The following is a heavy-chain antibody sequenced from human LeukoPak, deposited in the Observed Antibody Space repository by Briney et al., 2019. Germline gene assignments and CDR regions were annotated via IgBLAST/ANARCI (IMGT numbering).Heavy chain of an antibody. V-gene: IGHV3-23*01. D-gene: IGHD3-22*01. CDR1: GFTFSSYA. J-gene: IGHJ4*02. Sequence: GGSLRLSCAASGFTFSSYAMSWVRQAPGKGLEWVSAISGSGGSTYYADSVRGRFTISRDNSKNTLYLQMNSLGAEDTAVYYCARVSYYDSSGYYFLSYVDYWGQGTLVTVSS. CDR2: ISGSGGST. CDR3: ARVSYYDSSGYYFLSYVDY.